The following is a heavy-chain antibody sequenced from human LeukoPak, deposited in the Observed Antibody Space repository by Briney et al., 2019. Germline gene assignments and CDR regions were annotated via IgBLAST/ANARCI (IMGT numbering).Heavy chain of an antibody. D-gene: IGHD5-24*01. CDR3: ARDNSVRDEAWWFNP. Sequence: ASVKVSCKAFRYTFTSNYMHSVRQAPGQGPEWMGVISPSGGSTTSAQKFQGRVTLTRDMSTSRDYLELSSMRSDDTAVYYCARDNSVRDEAWWFNPWGQGTLVTVSS. J-gene: IGHJ5*02. V-gene: IGHV1-46*01. CDR2: ISPSGGST. CDR1: RYTFTSNY.